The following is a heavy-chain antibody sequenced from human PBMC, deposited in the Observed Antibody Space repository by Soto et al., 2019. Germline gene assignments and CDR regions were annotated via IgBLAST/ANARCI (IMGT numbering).Heavy chain of an antibody. CDR3: AKDSTLRFLEWRRRHAFDI. CDR2: ISWNSGSI. V-gene: IGHV3-9*01. CDR1: GFTFDDYA. Sequence: GGSLRLACAAYGFTFDDYAMHWVRQAPGKGLEWVSGISWNSGSIGYADSVKGRFTISRDNAKNSLYLQMNSLRAEDTALYYCAKDSTLRFLEWRRRHAFDIWGQGTMVTVSS. D-gene: IGHD3-3*01. J-gene: IGHJ3*02.